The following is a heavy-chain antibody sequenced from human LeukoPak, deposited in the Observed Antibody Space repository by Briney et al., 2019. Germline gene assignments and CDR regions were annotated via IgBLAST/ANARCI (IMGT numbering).Heavy chain of an antibody. J-gene: IGHJ4*02. CDR3: ARVAVAEYYFDY. V-gene: IGHV1-2*02. Sequence: GASVKVSCKASGYTFTGYYMHWVRRAPGQGLEWMGWINPNSGGTNYAQKFQGRVTMTRDTSISTAYMELSRLRSDDTAVYYCARVAVAEYYFDYWGQGTLVTVSS. CDR2: INPNSGGT. CDR1: GYTFTGYY. D-gene: IGHD6-19*01.